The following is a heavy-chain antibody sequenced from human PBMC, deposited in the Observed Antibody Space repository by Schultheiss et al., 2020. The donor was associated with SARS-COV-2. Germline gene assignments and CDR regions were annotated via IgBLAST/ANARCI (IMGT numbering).Heavy chain of an antibody. D-gene: IGHD3-10*01. CDR3: ARERGIRDTDFAPAHIGGFDS. J-gene: IGHJ4*02. CDR1: GGTFSNRA. Sequence: SVKVSCKASGGTFSNRAFSWVRQARGQGLEWVGGIIPMFGTATYAQRFQHRVTIIADESTTTVYMELTSLSSEDTAVYYCARERGIRDTDFAPAHIGGFDSWGQGTLVTVSS. V-gene: IGHV1-69*13. CDR2: IIPMFGTA.